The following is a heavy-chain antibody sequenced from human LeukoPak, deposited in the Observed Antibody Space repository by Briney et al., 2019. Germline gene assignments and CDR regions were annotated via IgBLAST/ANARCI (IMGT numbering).Heavy chain of an antibody. V-gene: IGHV4-34*01. D-gene: IGHD5-24*01. J-gene: IGHJ4*02. CDR1: GGPFSGYY. CDR2: INHSGST. CDR3: ARNIGGDGYNL. Sequence: SETLSLTCAVYGGPFSGYYWSWIRQPPRKGLEWIGEINHSGSTNYNPSLKSRVTISLDTSKSQFSLKLSSVTAADTAMYFCARNIGGDGYNLWGQGTLVTVSS.